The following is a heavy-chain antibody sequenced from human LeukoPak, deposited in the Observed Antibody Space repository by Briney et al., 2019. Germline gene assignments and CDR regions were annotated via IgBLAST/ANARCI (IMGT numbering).Heavy chain of an antibody. D-gene: IGHD4-17*01. V-gene: IGHV1-18*01. J-gene: IGHJ4*02. Sequence: ASEKVSCKASGYTFTSYGISWVRQAPGQGLEWMGWISAYNGNTNYAQKLQGRVTMTTDTSTSTAYMELRSLRSDDTAVYYCARSPDYGDYVTEFDYWGQGTLVTVSS. CDR1: GYTFTSYG. CDR2: ISAYNGNT. CDR3: ARSPDYGDYVTEFDY.